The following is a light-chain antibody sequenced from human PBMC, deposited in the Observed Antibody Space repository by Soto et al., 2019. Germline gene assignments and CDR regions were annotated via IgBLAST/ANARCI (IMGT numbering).Light chain of an antibody. CDR1: QSVTNS. CDR2: DAS. J-gene: IGKJ4*01. Sequence: EIVLTQSPATLSLSPGERATLSCRASQSVTNSLAWYQQKPGQAPRLLVYDASKRATGIPTRFSGSGSGTDFTLTISNLEPEDFAVYYCQQHISWPLTFGGGTKVDIK. CDR3: QQHISWPLT. V-gene: IGKV3-11*01.